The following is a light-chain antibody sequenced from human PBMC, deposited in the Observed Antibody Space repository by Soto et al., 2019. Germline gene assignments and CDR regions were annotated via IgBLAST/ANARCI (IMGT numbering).Light chain of an antibody. CDR2: DVI. CDR3: CSCSCVNTLVM. V-gene: IGLV2-11*01. CDR1: SSDVGSFDY. Sequence: QSVLTQPGSVSGSPGQSVTISCTGTSSDVGSFDYVSWYQKHPDKAPRLIIYDVIKRPSGVPDRFSGSKSGNTASLTISGLQAEDESDYYFCSCSCVNTLVMFGGGTKLTVL. J-gene: IGLJ3*02.